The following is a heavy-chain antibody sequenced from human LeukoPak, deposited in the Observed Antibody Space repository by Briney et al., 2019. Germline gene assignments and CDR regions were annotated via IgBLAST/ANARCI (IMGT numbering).Heavy chain of an antibody. CDR3: ARDRVQIVGASSVYFQY. Sequence: ASVKVSCKASGDTFTTYYMHWVRQAPGQGLEWMGWISGYNGNTKYAQRFQGRVTMTTDTSTSTVYMDLRSLRSDDTAMYFCARDRVQIVGASSVYFQYWGQGTLVTVSS. CDR1: GDTFTTYY. CDR2: ISGYNGNT. J-gene: IGHJ1*01. D-gene: IGHD1-26*01. V-gene: IGHV1-18*04.